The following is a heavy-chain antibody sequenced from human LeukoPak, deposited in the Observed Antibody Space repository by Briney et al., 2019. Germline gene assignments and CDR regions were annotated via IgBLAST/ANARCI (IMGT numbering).Heavy chain of an antibody. CDR2: IYYSGST. CDR1: GGSISSGDYY. CDR3: AREGSLTDVYYYYMDV. J-gene: IGHJ6*03. D-gene: IGHD3-9*01. V-gene: IGHV4-30-4*08. Sequence: NPSETLSLTCTVSGGSISSGDYYWSWIRQPPGKGLEWIGYIYYSGSTYYSPSLKSRVTISVDTSKNQFSLKLSSVTAADTAVYYCAREGSLTDVYYYYMDVWGKGTTVTVSS.